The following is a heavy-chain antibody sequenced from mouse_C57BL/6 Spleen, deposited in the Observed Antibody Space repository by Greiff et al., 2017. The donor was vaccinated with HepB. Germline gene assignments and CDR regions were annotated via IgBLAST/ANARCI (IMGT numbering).Heavy chain of an antibody. CDR3: TRSITTVVATGFDY. CDR2: IDPETGGT. CDR1: GYTFTDYE. J-gene: IGHJ2*01. Sequence: VQLVESGAELVRPGASVTLSCKASGYTFTDYEMHWVKQTPVHGLEWIGAIDPETGGTAYNQKFKGKAILTADKSSSTAYMELRSLTSEDSAVYYCTRSITTVVATGFDYWGQGTTLTVSS. D-gene: IGHD1-1*01. V-gene: IGHV1-15*01.